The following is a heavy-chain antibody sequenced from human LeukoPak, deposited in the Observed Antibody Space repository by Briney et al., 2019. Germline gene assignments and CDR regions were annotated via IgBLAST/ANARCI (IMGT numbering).Heavy chain of an antibody. CDR3: ARERAPLRYFDY. J-gene: IGHJ4*02. V-gene: IGHV4-61*01. CDR1: GGSVSSGSYY. D-gene: IGHD3-9*01. Sequence: PSETLSLTCTVSGGSVSSGSYYWSWIRQPPGKGLEWIGYIYYSGSTNYNPSLKSRVTISVDTSKNQFSLKLSSATAADTAVYYCARERAPLRYFDYWGQGTLVTVSS. CDR2: IYYSGST.